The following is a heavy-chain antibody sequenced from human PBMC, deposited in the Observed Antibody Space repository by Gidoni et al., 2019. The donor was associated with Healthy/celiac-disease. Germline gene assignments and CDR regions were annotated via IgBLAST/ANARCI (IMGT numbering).Heavy chain of an antibody. V-gene: IGHV3-30*04. CDR3: ASLVALLPGFDY. CDR1: GFTFSSYA. Sequence: QVQLVESGGGVVQPGRSLRLSCSASGFTFSSYAMHWVRQVPGKGLEWVAVISYDGSNKYYADSVKGRFTISRDNSKNTLYLQMNSLRAEDTAVYYCASLVALLPGFDYWGQGTLVTVSS. D-gene: IGHD2-15*01. CDR2: ISYDGSNK. J-gene: IGHJ4*02.